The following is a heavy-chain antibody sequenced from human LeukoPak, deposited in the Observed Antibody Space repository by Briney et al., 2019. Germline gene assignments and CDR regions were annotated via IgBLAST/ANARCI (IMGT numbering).Heavy chain of an antibody. CDR1: GFTFSSYE. J-gene: IGHJ5*02. Sequence: GGSLRLSCAASGFTFSSYEMNWVRQAPGKGLEWVSYISSSGSTIYYADSVKGRFTISRDNAKNSLYLQMNSLKTEDTAVYYCTLDMWVHGWFDPWGQGTLVTVSS. CDR2: ISSSGSTI. V-gene: IGHV3-48*03. CDR3: TLDMWVHGWFDP. D-gene: IGHD2-2*03.